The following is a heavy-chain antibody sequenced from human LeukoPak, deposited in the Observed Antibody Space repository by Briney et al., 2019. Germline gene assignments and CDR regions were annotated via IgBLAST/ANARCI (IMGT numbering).Heavy chain of an antibody. V-gene: IGHV3-30-3*01. CDR2: ISYDGTNK. Sequence: GGSLGLSCAASGFPFTAYAMHWVRQAPGKGLEWVALISYDGTNKFYADSVEGRFTISRDNSKNTLYLQMNSLGADDTAVYYCARDYSYTVDVWGRGTTVTVSS. CDR1: GFPFTAYA. D-gene: IGHD2-15*01. J-gene: IGHJ6*02. CDR3: ARDYSYTVDV.